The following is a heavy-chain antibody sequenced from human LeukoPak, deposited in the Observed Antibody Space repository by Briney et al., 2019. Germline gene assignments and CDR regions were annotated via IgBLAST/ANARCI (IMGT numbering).Heavy chain of an antibody. CDR3: ARERDLYSYGYDAFDI. CDR1: GYTFTSYG. D-gene: IGHD5-18*01. V-gene: IGHV1-18*01. Sequence: VASVKVSCKASGYTFTSYGIRWVRQAPGQGLEWMGWISAYNGNTNYAQKLQGRVTMTTDTSTSTAYMELRSLRSDDTAVYYCARERDLYSYGYDAFDIWGQGTMVTVSS. J-gene: IGHJ3*02. CDR2: ISAYNGNT.